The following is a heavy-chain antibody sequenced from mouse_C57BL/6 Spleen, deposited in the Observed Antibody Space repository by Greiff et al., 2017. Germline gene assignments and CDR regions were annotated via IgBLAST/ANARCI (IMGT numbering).Heavy chain of an antibody. D-gene: IGHD1-1*01. J-gene: IGHJ2*01. CDR3: ARRYGVVAPFDY. Sequence: EVHLVESGPELVKPGASVKMSCKASGYTFTDYNMHWVKQSHGKSLEWIGYINPNNGGTSYNQKFKGKATLTVNKSSSTAYMELRSLTSEDSAVYYCARRYGVVAPFDYWGQGTTLTVSS. CDR2: INPNNGGT. CDR1: GYTFTDYN. V-gene: IGHV1-22*01.